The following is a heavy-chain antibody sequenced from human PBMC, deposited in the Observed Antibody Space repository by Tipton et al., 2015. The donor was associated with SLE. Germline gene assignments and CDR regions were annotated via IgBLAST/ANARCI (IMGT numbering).Heavy chain of an antibody. V-gene: IGHV4-59*01. CDR1: GDSISNFY. Sequence: TLSLTCTLSGDSISNFYWSWIRQPPGKGLEWIGYIYYSGNTNYNPSLKSRVTISVDRSKTQFSLNLSSVTAADTAVYYCARLYSTTEAVYYYGVDVWGQGTTVTVSS. CDR3: ARLYSTTEAVYYYGVDV. J-gene: IGHJ6*02. CDR2: IYYSGNT. D-gene: IGHD4-11*01.